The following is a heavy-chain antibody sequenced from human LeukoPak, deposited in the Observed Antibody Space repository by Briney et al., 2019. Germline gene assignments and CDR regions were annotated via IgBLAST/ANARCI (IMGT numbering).Heavy chain of an antibody. CDR2: ISYDGSNK. Sequence: GGSLRLSCAASGFTFSSYGMHWVRQAPGKGLEWVAVISYDGSNKYYADSVKGRFTISRDNSKNTLYLQMNSLRAEDTAVYYCAKGLGGGDWSSDYWGQGTLVTVSS. CDR1: GFTFSSYG. D-gene: IGHD2-21*02. J-gene: IGHJ4*02. CDR3: AKGLGGGDWSSDY. V-gene: IGHV3-30*18.